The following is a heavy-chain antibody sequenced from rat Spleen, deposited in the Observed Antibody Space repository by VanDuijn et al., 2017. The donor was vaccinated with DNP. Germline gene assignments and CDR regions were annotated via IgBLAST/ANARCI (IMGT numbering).Heavy chain of an antibody. J-gene: IGHJ3*01. V-gene: IGHV5-35*01. CDR1: GFIFRTNW. D-gene: IGHD1-4*01. Sequence: EVQLLESGGGLVQPGSPLKLSCAASGFIFRTNWLNWIRQAPGKGLEWVASITPDGGITYYPDRVKGRFMISKDDVKNTGYLQMNNLRSEDTAMYYCVSGGPGINQGNWFAYWGQGTLVTVSS. CDR3: VSGGPGINQGNWFAY. CDR2: ITPDGGIT.